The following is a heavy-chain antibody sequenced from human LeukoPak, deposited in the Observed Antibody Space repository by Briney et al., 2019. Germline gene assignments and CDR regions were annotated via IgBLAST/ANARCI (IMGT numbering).Heavy chain of an antibody. Sequence: GASVKVSCKASGYTFTSYGISWVRQAPGQGLEWMGWISAYNGNTNYAQKLQGRVTMTTDTSTSTAYMELRSLRSDDTAVYCAKSPLIFGVAMRPLNYYMDVWGKGTTVTVSS. D-gene: IGHD3-3*01. V-gene: IGHV1-18*01. CDR1: GYTFTSYG. CDR3: AKSPLIFGVAMRPLNYYMDV. J-gene: IGHJ6*03. CDR2: ISAYNGNT.